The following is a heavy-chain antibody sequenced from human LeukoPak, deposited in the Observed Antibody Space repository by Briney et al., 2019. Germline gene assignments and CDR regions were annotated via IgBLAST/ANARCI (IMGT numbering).Heavy chain of an antibody. D-gene: IGHD2-2*01. V-gene: IGHV3-21*01. CDR2: ISSSSSYI. CDR1: GFTFSSYS. J-gene: IGHJ3*02. Sequence: GGSLRLSCAASGFTFSSYSMNWVRQAPGKGLEWVSSISSSSSYIYYADSVKGRFTISRDNAKNSLYLQMNNLRAEDTAVYYCASEIYCSSTSCYVQEAAFDIWGQGTMVTVSS. CDR3: ASEIYCSSTSCYVQEAAFDI.